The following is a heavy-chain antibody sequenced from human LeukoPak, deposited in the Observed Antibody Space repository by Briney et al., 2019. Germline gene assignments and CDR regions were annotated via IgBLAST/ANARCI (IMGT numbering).Heavy chain of an antibody. D-gene: IGHD3-16*02. J-gene: IGHJ3*02. CDR2: INSNSGGA. Sequence: GASVKVSCKASGYTFTANYMHWVRQAPGQGLEYMGWINSNSGGANYAQKFHGRVTMTRHTSISTVYMELSGLTSDDTAVYYCARGASRDDYVWGSYRYSLAGAFDIWGQGTMVTVSS. CDR1: GYTFTANY. CDR3: ARGASRDDYVWGSYRYSLAGAFDI. V-gene: IGHV1-2*02.